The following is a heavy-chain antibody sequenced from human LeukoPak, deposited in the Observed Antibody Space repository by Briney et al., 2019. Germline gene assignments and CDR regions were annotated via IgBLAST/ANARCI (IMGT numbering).Heavy chain of an antibody. J-gene: IGHJ6*02. CDR3: ARIYYGSGSASHYGVDV. CDR2: IYPGDSGT. Sequence: GESLKISCKGSGYSFTSYWIGWVRQMPGKGLERMGIIYPGDSGTRYSPSFQGQVTISADKSISTAYLQWSSLKASDTAKYYCARIYYGSGSASHYGVDVWGQGTPVTVSS. D-gene: IGHD3-10*01. V-gene: IGHV5-51*01. CDR1: GYSFTSYW.